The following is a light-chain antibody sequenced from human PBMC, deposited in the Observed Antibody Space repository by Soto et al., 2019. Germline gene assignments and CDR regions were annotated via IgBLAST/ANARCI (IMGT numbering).Light chain of an antibody. CDR3: QQYNYWLIT. CDR2: GAS. Sequence: EIVMTQSPATLSVSPGERATLSCRASQSVNGNLAWYQQKPGQAPRLLIYGASTRATGIPARFSGSGSGTEFTLTISSLQSEDFAYYYCQQYNYWLITFGQGTRLEIK. CDR1: QSVNGN. J-gene: IGKJ5*01. V-gene: IGKV3-15*01.